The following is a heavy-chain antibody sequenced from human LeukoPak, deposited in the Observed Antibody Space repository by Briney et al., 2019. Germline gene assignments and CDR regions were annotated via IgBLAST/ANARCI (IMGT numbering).Heavy chain of an antibody. D-gene: IGHD5-24*01. J-gene: IGHJ4*02. CDR2: ISSTGGTT. CDR1: GFTFSSYG. CDR3: ARWPFDY. Sequence: PGGSLRLSCAASGFTFSSYGMSWVRQAPGKGLEWVSSISSTGGTTYYADSVKGRFTISRDNSKNTLYLQMNSLRAEDTAVYYCARWPFDYWGQGTLVTVSS. V-gene: IGHV3-23*01.